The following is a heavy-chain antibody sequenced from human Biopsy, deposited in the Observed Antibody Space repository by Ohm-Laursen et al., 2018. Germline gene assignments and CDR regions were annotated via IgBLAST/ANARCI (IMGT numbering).Heavy chain of an antibody. J-gene: IGHJ6*02. Sequence: GAPVKVSCNASGGTFTRYAMHWVRQAPGQGLEWMGRIISVHDIANYAQKFQGRVTITADKSTNTAYMELRNLRSEDTAVYYCARTLVDCTSGTCYDVGDGMDVWGQGTTVIVSS. CDR2: IISVHDIA. CDR1: GGTFTRYA. CDR3: ARTLVDCTSGTCYDVGDGMDV. D-gene: IGHD2-15*01. V-gene: IGHV1-69*04.